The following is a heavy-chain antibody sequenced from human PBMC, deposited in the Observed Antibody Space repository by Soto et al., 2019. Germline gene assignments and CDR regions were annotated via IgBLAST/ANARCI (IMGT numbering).Heavy chain of an antibody. D-gene: IGHD3-16*01. J-gene: IGHJ4*02. CDR1: GYTFTIFG. CDR3: ARGGTPIDY. Sequence: QFQLVQAGAEVKKPGASVKVSCKASGYTFTIFGISWVRQAPGQGLARMGWISAYNGNTNYAQKFQGGGNMTTDTSTSTAYMEVRSLRVDDTAVNYWARGGTPIDYWGQGTLVTVSS. V-gene: IGHV1-18*01. CDR2: ISAYNGNT.